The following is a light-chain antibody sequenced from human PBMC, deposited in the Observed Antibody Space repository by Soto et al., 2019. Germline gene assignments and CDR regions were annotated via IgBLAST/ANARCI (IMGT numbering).Light chain of an antibody. CDR1: QSVSSSY. CDR3: QQYGSSPFT. V-gene: IGKV3-20*01. Sequence: EIVLTQYPGTLSLSPGERATLSCRASQSVSSSYLAWYQQKPGQAPRLIIYGASSRATGIPDRFSGSGSGTDFTLTISRQEPEDFAVYYCQQYGSSPFTFGGGTKVDIK. J-gene: IGKJ4*01. CDR2: GAS.